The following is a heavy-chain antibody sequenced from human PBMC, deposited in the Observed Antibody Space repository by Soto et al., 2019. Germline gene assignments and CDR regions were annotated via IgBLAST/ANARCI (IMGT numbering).Heavy chain of an antibody. J-gene: IGHJ4*02. CDR3: ARLSSSGWTNFDY. CDR2: IIPIFGTA. Sequence: ASVKVSCKASGGTFSSYAISWVRPAPGQGLEWMGGIIPIFGTANYAQKFQGRVTITADESTSTAYMELSSLRSEDTAVYYCARLSSSGWTNFDYWGQGTLVTVSS. D-gene: IGHD6-19*01. CDR1: GGTFSSYA. V-gene: IGHV1-69*13.